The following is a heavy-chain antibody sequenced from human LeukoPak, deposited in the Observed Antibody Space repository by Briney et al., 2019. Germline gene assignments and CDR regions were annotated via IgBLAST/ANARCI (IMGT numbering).Heavy chain of an antibody. CDR3: ARETGIAVAGPTTEYYYYGMDV. V-gene: IGHV4-59*01. J-gene: IGHJ6*02. CDR2: IYYSGST. Sequence: SETLSLTCTVSGGFISSYYWSWIRQPPGKGLEWIGYIYYSGSTNYNPSLKSRVTISVDTSKNQFSLKLSSVTAADTAVYYCARETGIAVAGPTTEYYYYGMDVWGQGTTVTVSS. CDR1: GGFISSYY. D-gene: IGHD6-19*01.